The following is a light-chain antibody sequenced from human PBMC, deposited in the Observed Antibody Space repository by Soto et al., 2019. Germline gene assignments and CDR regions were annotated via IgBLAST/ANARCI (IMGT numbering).Light chain of an antibody. CDR3: QEYDSAPLT. CDR1: QGITNY. CDR2: AAS. V-gene: IGKV1-27*01. J-gene: IGKJ3*01. Sequence: DIQMTQSPSSLSASVGDRVTSTCRASQGITNYLAWYQQKPGKVPKLLIYAASTLQSGVPSRFSGSGAGTDFTLTISRLQPEDVANYYCQEYDSAPLTLGPGTKVDLK.